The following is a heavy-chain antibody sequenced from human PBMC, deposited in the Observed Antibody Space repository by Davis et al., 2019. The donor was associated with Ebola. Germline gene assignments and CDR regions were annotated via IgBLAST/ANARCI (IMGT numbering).Heavy chain of an antibody. CDR3: ARGLDIVVVVAAPKGMDV. CDR2: ISAYNGNT. CDR1: GYSFTTYG. D-gene: IGHD2-15*01. V-gene: IGHV1-18*01. Sequence: ASVTVSCKASGYSFTTYGITWVRPAPAQGLEWMGWISAYNGNTDYAQKFQGRVTMTTETSTRTAYMELRSLRSDDTAVYYCARGLDIVVVVAAPKGMDVWGKGTTVTVSS. J-gene: IGHJ6*04.